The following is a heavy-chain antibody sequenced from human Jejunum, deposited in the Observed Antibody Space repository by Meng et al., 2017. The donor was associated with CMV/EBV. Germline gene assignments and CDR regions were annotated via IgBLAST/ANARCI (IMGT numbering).Heavy chain of an antibody. CDR3: ARGFYENSGYHLLIDY. J-gene: IGHJ4*02. V-gene: IGHV3-74*01. CDR2: ISSDGGVT. D-gene: IGHD3-22*01. Sequence: TFSKYWVDWVRQAGGKGLVWVSRISSDGGVTAYADSVKGRFTISRDNAKNTVYLQMNSLRVEDTAVYHCARGFYENSGYHLLIDYWGQGTLVTVSS. CDR1: TFSKYW.